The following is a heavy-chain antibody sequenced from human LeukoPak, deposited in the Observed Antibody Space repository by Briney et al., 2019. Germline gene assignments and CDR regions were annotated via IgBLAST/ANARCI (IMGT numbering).Heavy chain of an antibody. V-gene: IGHV4-59*01. D-gene: IGHD6-19*01. CDR2: IYYSGTT. Sequence: SETLSLTCTVSGGSIRNYYWSWIRQPPGKGLEWIGYIYYSGTTNYNPSLKSRVTISIDTSKNQFSLELSSVTAADTAVYYCARCFGSGCPNGVFDYWGQGTLVTVSS. CDR3: ARCFGSGCPNGVFDY. CDR1: GGSIRNYY. J-gene: IGHJ4*02.